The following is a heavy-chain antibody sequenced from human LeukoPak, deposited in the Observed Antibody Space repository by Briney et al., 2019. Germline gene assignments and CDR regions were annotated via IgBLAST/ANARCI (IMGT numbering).Heavy chain of an antibody. Sequence: SETLSLTCTVSGGSISSSSYYGGWIRQPPGKGLEWIGSVYYSGSTYYNSSLQSRITISVDTSKNQFSLKLSSVTAADTAVYYCARDSSPPYWGQGTLVTVSS. CDR1: GGSISSSSYY. D-gene: IGHD2-2*01. CDR3: ARDSSPPY. CDR2: VYYSGST. V-gene: IGHV4-39*07. J-gene: IGHJ4*02.